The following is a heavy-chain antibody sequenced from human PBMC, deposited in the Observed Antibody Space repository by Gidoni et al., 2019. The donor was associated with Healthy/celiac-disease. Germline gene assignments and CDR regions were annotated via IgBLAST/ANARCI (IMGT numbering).Heavy chain of an antibody. CDR2: IYSGGST. Sequence: VQLVESGGGFVPPGGSLRLSCSASGFPVSSNYMSWVRQAPGKGLEWVSVIYSGGSTYYADSVKGRFTISRDNSKNTLYLQMNSLRAEDTAVYYCARALGSKDYYYYYGMDVWGQGTTVTVSS. V-gene: IGHV3-66*01. CDR3: ARALGSKDYYYYYGMDV. D-gene: IGHD3-16*02. CDR1: GFPVSSNY. J-gene: IGHJ6*02.